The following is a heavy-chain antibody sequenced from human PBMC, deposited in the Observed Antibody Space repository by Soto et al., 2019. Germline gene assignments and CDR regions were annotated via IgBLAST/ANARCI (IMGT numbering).Heavy chain of an antibody. J-gene: IGHJ4*02. CDR3: ASGPQKYYYDSSGYYLF. D-gene: IGHD3-22*01. CDR2: IIPIFGTA. CDR1: GGTFSSYS. Sequence: SVKVSCKASGGTFSSYSISWVRQAPGQGLEWMGGIIPIFGTANYAQKFQGRVTITADESTSTAYMELSSLRSEDTAVYYCASGPQKYYYDSSGYYLFWGQGTLVNVSS. V-gene: IGHV1-69*13.